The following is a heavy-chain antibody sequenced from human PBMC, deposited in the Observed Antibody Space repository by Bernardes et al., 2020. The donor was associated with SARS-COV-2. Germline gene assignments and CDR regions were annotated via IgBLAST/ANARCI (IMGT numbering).Heavy chain of an antibody. V-gene: IGHV4-4*02. CDR2: IYHSGST. Sequence: SETLSLTCAVSGGSISSSNWWSWVRQPPGKGLERIGEIYHSGSTNYNPSLKSRVTISVDKSKNQFSLKLSSVTAADTAVYYCARDCSSTSCYFFYYGMDVWGQGTTVTVSS. CDR1: GGSISSSNW. D-gene: IGHD2-2*01. J-gene: IGHJ6*02. CDR3: ARDCSSTSCYFFYYGMDV.